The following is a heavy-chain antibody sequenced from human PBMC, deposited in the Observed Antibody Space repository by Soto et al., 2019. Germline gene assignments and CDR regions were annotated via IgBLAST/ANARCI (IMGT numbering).Heavy chain of an antibody. D-gene: IGHD3-22*01. V-gene: IGHV3-48*02. J-gene: IGHJ4*02. CDR2: ISSSSSII. Sequence: GGSLRLSCAASGFTFSSYSMSWVRQAPGKGLEWVSYISSSSSIIYYTDSVKGRFTISRDNAKNSLYLQMNSLRDEDTAVYYCARDRYDSSGYPEYWGRGTLVTSPQ. CDR1: GFTFSSYS. CDR3: ARDRYDSSGYPEY.